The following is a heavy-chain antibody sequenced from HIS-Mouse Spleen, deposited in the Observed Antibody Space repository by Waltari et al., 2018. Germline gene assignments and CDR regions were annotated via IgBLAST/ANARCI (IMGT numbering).Heavy chain of an antibody. V-gene: IGHV3-30*18. J-gene: IGHJ3*02. D-gene: IGHD3-22*01. Sequence: QVQLVESGGGVVQPGRSLRLSCAASGCTVSSDCMHLVGQAPGKGLECVAVISYDGSNKYYADSVKGRFTISRDNSKNTLYLQMNSLRAEDTAVYYCAKDRLYDSSGYYFDAFDIWGQGTMVTVSS. CDR2: ISYDGSNK. CDR1: GCTVSSDC. CDR3: AKDRLYDSSGYYFDAFDI.